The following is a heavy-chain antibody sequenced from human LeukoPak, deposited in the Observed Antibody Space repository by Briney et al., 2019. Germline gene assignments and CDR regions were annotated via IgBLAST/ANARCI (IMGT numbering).Heavy chain of an antibody. CDR1: GGTFSSYA. CDR2: IIPIFGTA. Sequence: GSSVKVSCKASGGTFSSYAISWVRQAPGQGLEWMGGIIPIFGTANYAQKFQGRVTITTDESTSTAYMELSRLRSDDTAVYYCARGSDDFWSGYSPSYWGQGTLVTVSS. J-gene: IGHJ4*02. CDR3: ARGSDDFWSGYSPSY. V-gene: IGHV1-69*05. D-gene: IGHD3-3*01.